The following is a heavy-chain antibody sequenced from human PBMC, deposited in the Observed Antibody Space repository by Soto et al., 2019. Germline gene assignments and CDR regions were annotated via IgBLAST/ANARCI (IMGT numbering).Heavy chain of an antibody. CDR3: ARGEYYDILTGYRYLNWFDP. Sequence: QVQLVQSGAEVKKPGASVKVSCKASGYTFTSYGISWVRQAPGQGLEWMGWISAYNGNTNYAQKLQGRVTMTTDTSTSTAYMEVRSMRSDDTAVDYCARGEYYDILTGYRYLNWFDPWGQGTLVTVSS. D-gene: IGHD3-9*01. J-gene: IGHJ5*02. CDR1: GYTFTSYG. V-gene: IGHV1-18*01. CDR2: ISAYNGNT.